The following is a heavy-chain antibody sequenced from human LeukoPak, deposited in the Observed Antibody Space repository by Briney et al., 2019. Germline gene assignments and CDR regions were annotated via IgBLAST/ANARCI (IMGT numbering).Heavy chain of an antibody. CDR2: ISSSSSTI. Sequence: PGGSLRLSCAASGFTFSSYSMNWVRQAPGKGLEWVSYISSSSSTIYYADSVKGRFTISRDNAKNSLYLQMNSLRAEDTAVYYCARMILGSVVVPAEEGGWGQGTLVTVSS. CDR1: GFTFSSYS. J-gene: IGHJ4*02. V-gene: IGHV3-48*01. CDR3: ARMILGSVVVPAEEGG. D-gene: IGHD2-2*01.